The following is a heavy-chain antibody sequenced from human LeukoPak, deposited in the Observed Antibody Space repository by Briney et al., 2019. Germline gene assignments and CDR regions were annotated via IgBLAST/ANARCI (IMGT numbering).Heavy chain of an antibody. CDR1: GGSFSGYY. Sequence: KPSETLSLTCAVYGGSFSGYYWSWIRQPPGKGLEWIGEINHSGSTNYNPSLKSRVTISVDTSKNQFSLKLSSVTAADTAVYYCRLIQRGTGHWYFDLWGRGTLVTVSS. CDR3: RLIQRGTGHWYFDL. V-gene: IGHV4-34*01. D-gene: IGHD6-19*01. J-gene: IGHJ2*01. CDR2: INHSGST.